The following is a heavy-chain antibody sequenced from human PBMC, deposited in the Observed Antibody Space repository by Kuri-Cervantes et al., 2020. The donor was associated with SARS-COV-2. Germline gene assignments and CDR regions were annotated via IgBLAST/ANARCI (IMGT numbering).Heavy chain of an antibody. V-gene: IGHV3-30*02. CDR3: AKDLSGSFAFDY. D-gene: IGHD1-26*01. CDR1: GFTFSSYG. CDR2: IRYDGSNK. Sequence: GESLKISCAASGFTFSSYGMHWVRQAPGKGLEWVAFIRYDGSNKYYADSVKGRFTISRDNSKNTLYLQMNSLRAEDTAVYYCAKDLSGSFAFDYWGQGTLVTVSS. J-gene: IGHJ4*02.